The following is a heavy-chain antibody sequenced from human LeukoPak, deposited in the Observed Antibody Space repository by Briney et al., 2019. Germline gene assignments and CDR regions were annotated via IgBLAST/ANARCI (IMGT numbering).Heavy chain of an antibody. J-gene: IGHJ3*01. Sequence: PGGSLRLSCTASGFIVSGYHMDWVRQAPGKGLEWVGRTRDRARSYRTEYVASVIGRFSILNSLKPEDTAVYYCARDGAEGDDSAFDVWGQGTMVTVSS. CDR1: GFIVSGYH. CDR2: TRDRARSYRT. V-gene: IGHV3-72*01. CDR3: ARDGAEGDDSAFDV. D-gene: IGHD2-21*01.